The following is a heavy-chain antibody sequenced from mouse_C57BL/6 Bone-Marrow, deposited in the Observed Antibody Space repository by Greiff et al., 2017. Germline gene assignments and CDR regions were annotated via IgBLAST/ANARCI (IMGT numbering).Heavy chain of an antibody. CDR2: IYPENGDT. CDR3: TTFGTTVPQAWFAY. D-gene: IGHD1-1*01. V-gene: IGHV14-4*01. CDR1: GFNIKDDY. J-gene: IGHJ3*01. Sequence: VQLKESGAELVRPGASVKLSCTASGFNIKDDYMHWVKQRPEQGLEWIGWIYPENGDTEYASKFQGKATLTADTSSNTAYLQLSSLTSEDTAVYYCTTFGTTVPQAWFAYWGQGTLVTVAA.